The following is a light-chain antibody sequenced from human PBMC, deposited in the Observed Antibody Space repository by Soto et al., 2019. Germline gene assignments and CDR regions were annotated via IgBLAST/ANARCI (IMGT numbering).Light chain of an antibody. J-gene: IGKJ1*01. CDR1: QSVLYSSNNKNY. V-gene: IGKV4-1*01. CDR3: QQYYSTPLT. Sequence: DIVMTQSPDSLAVSLGERATINCKSSQSVLYSSNNKNYLAWYQQKPGQPPELLIYWASTRESGVPDRFSGSGSGTDLTLTISSLQAEDVAVYYCQQYYSTPLTFGQGTKVEIK. CDR2: WAS.